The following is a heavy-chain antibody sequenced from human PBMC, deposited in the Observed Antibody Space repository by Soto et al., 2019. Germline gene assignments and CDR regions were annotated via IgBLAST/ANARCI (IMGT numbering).Heavy chain of an antibody. CDR3: ARVAHSSSWYFDY. Sequence: RWSLALSCAASGFTFMDYCISWVRPSPGKGLEWVANIKQDGSEKYYVDSVKGRFTISRDNAKNSLYLQMNSLRAEDTAVYYCARVAHSSSWYFDYWGQGTLVTAPQ. V-gene: IGHV3-7*03. CDR1: GFTFMDYC. D-gene: IGHD6-13*01. J-gene: IGHJ4*02. CDR2: IKQDGSEK.